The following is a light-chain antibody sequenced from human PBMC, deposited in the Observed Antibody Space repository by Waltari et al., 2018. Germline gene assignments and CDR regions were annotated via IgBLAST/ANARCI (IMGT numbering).Light chain of an antibody. CDR1: QSLTRNY. J-gene: IGKJ2*01. V-gene: IGKV3-20*01. CDR3: QQYESSVMYT. Sequence: EIVLTQSPGTLSLSPGERATLSCRASQSLTRNYLTWYQQKPGQAPRLLIYDASSRAACIPDRFSGSGSGTDFTLTISRLEPEDFAVYYCQQYESSVMYTFGQGTKLEIK. CDR2: DAS.